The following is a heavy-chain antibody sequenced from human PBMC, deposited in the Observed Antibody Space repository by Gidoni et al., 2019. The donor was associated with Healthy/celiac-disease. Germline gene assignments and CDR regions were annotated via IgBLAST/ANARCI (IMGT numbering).Heavy chain of an antibody. J-gene: IGHJ6*02. D-gene: IGHD5-12*01. CDR1: GGTFSSYT. Sequence: QVQLVQSGAEVKKHGSSVKVSCKASGGTFSSYTISWVRQAPGQGLEWMGRIIPILGIANYAQKFQGRVTITADKSTSTAYMELSSLRSEDTAVYYCARDGDDDGYNTFYYGMDVWGQGTTVTVSS. CDR2: IIPILGIA. CDR3: ARDGDDDGYNTFYYGMDV. V-gene: IGHV1-69*08.